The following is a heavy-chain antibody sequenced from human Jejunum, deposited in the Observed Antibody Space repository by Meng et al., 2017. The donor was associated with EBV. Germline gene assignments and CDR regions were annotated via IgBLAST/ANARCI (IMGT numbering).Heavy chain of an antibody. D-gene: IGHD2-21*02. J-gene: IGHJ2*01. V-gene: IGHV4-4*02. CDR1: GGSIISSDW. CDR3: VRAPYCGADCYWYFNL. CDR2: IYHSGST. Sequence: RLQESGPGQVKPSGTLPSTWAVAGGSIISSDWWSWVRQSPGKGLEWVGEIYHSGSTNYNPSLESRVTISSDKSKNQFFLTLMSVTAADTAVYYCVRAPYCGADCYWYFNLWGHGTLVTVSS.